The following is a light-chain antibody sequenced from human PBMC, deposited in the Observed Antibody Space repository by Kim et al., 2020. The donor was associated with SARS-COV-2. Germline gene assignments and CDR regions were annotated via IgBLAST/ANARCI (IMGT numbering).Light chain of an antibody. CDR2: LNSDGSH. CDR1: SGHSTYA. CDR3: QTWGTGSVV. Sequence: ASVKLTCTLSSGHSTYAIAWHQQQPEKGPRYLMKLNSDGSHTKGDGIPDRFSGSSSGTERYLTISSLQCEDEADYYCQTWGTGSVVFGGGTKLTVL. V-gene: IGLV4-69*01. J-gene: IGLJ2*01.